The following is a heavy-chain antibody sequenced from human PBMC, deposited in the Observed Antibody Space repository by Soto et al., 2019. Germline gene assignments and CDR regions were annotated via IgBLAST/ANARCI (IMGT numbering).Heavy chain of an antibody. J-gene: IGHJ4*02. D-gene: IGHD6-13*01. Sequence: WGGLKSSCKHSGFNFPPFWIAWVRQMPGEGLEWMGTIYPDDSDTRYSPSFQGQVTISADKSISTAYLQWSSLKASDTAMYYCARLSRYSNSWEGYFGYWGQGILVTVSS. V-gene: IGHV5-51*01. CDR3: ARLSRYSNSWEGYFGY. CDR2: IYPDDSDT. CDR1: GFNFPPFW.